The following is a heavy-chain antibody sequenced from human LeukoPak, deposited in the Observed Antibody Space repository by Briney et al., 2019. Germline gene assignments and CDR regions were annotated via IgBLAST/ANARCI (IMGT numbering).Heavy chain of an antibody. CDR1: GYTFTGYY. V-gene: IGHV1-2*02. Sequence: ASVKVSCKASGYTFTGYYMHWMRQAPGQGLEWMGWINPNNGATAYAQNFQGRVTLTSVASIGTAYMELTGLTSGDTAVYYCARPRGAAQPAYYCAYWGQGTLVTVSA. D-gene: IGHD6-6*01. CDR2: INPNNGAT. J-gene: IGHJ4*02. CDR3: ARPRGAAQPAYYCAY.